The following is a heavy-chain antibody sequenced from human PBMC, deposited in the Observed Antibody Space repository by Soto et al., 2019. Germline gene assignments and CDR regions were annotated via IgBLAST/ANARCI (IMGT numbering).Heavy chain of an antibody. CDR1: GGTFSSYA. Sequence: QVQLVQSGAEVKKPGSSVKVSCKASGGTFSSYAISWVRQAPGQGLEWMGGIIPIFGTENYARKFQGRVTITADESTSTAYMELRSLGSEDTAVYYCARGRRDSDAFDIWGQGTMVTVSS. D-gene: IGHD2-21*02. J-gene: IGHJ3*02. CDR2: IIPIFGTE. V-gene: IGHV1-69*12. CDR3: ARGRRDSDAFDI.